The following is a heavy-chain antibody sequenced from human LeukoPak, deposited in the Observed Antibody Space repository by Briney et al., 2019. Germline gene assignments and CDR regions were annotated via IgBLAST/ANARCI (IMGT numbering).Heavy chain of an antibody. CDR3: VRENGFRDY. CDR2: INQDGSEK. CDR1: GFTFSDYW. V-gene: IGHV3-7*01. Sequence: GGSLRLSCAASGFTFSDYWMSWVRQAPGKELEWVANINQDGSEKYYVDSVKGRFTISRDNTKNSLYLQMNSLRAEDTAVFYCVRENGFRDYWGQGTLVTVSS. D-gene: IGHD6-25*01. J-gene: IGHJ4*02.